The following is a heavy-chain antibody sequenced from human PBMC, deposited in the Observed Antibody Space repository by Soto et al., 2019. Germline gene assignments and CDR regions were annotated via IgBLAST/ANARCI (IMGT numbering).Heavy chain of an antibody. CDR2: ISYDGSNK. Sequence: PGGSLSLSCAASGFTFSSYAMHWVRQAPGKGLEWVAVISYDGSNKYYADSVKGRFTISRDNSKNTLYLQMNSLRDEDTAVYYCARVIYGGWSTIKDNFSSARDVGGQGPPVTVPS. J-gene: IGHJ6*02. CDR3: ARVIYGGWSTIKDNFSSARDV. D-gene: IGHD4-17*01. V-gene: IGHV3-30-3*01. CDR1: GFTFSSYA.